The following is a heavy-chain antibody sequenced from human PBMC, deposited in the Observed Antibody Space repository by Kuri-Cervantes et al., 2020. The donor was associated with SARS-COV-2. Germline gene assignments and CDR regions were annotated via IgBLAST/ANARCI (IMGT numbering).Heavy chain of an antibody. CDR3: ANPTGHYYYGMDV. Sequence: GGSLRLSCAASGFTFSSYAMSWVRQAPGKGLEWVSAISGSGGSTYYADSVKGRFTISRDNSKNTLYLQMSSLRAEDTAVYYCANPTGHYYYGMDVWGQGTTGTVSS. V-gene: IGHV3-23*01. CDR2: ISGSGGST. CDR1: GFTFSSYA. J-gene: IGHJ6*02.